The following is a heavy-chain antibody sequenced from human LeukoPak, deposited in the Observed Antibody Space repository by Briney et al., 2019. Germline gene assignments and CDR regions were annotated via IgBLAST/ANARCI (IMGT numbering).Heavy chain of an antibody. D-gene: IGHD3-10*01. Sequence: ASVKVSCKASGGTFSSYAISWVRQAPGQGLEWMGGIIPIFGTANYAQKFQGRVTITTDESTSTAYMELSSLRSEDTAVYYCARAYYYGSGSFTQHFPDDNYYYYMDVWGKGTTVTVYS. J-gene: IGHJ6*03. V-gene: IGHV1-69*05. CDR3: ARAYYYGSGSFTQHFPDDNYYYYMDV. CDR2: IIPIFGTA. CDR1: GGTFSSYA.